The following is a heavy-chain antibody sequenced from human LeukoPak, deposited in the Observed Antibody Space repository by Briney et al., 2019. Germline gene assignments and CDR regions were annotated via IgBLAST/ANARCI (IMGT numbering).Heavy chain of an antibody. CDR1: GYTFTSHG. J-gene: IGHJ4*02. CDR2: ISAYNGNT. D-gene: IGHD3-9*01. Sequence: GASVKVSCKASGYTFTSHGISWVRQAPGQGLEWMGWISAYNGNTNYAQKLQGRVTMTTDTSTSTAYMELRSLRSDDTAVYYCAREVLRYFDWPLDYWGQGTLVTVSS. V-gene: IGHV1-18*01. CDR3: AREVLRYFDWPLDY.